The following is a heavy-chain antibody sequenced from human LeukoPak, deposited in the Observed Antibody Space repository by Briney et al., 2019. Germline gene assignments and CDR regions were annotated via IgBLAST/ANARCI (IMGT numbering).Heavy chain of an antibody. Sequence: PGGSLRLSCAASGFTFSSYWMSWVRQAPGKGLEWVANIKQDGSEKYYVDSVKGRFTISRDNAKNSLYLQMNSLRAEDTAVYYCARDWYSGSYDSPFAFDIWGQGTMVTVSS. V-gene: IGHV3-7*01. J-gene: IGHJ3*02. CDR3: ARDWYSGSYDSPFAFDI. CDR2: IKQDGSEK. D-gene: IGHD1-26*01. CDR1: GFTFSSYW.